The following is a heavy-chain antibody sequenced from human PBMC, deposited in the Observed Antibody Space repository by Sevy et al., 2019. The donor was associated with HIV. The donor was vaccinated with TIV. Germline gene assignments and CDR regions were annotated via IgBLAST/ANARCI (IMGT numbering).Heavy chain of an antibody. J-gene: IGHJ6*02. Sequence: RGYLRLSCSASGFTFSSYNMNWVRQAPGKGLERLLYIDSSSFNIYYADSVKGRFTVSRDNAKNSLYVQMNSLRGEDTAIYYCAREGGYTDQGMDVWGQGTTVIVSS. CDR3: AREGGYTDQGMDV. CDR2: IDSSSFNI. CDR1: GFTFSSYN. D-gene: IGHD5-12*01. V-gene: IGHV3-48*01.